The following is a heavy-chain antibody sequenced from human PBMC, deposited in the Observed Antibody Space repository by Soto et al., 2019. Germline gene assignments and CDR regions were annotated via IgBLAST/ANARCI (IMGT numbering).Heavy chain of an antibody. Sequence: SETLSLTCAVSGGSISSGGYPWSWIRQPPGKGLEWIGYIYHSGSTYYNPSLKSRVTISVDRSKNQFSLKLSSVTAADTAVYYCADSDYGSGFDPWGQGTLVTVS. CDR3: ADSDYGSGFDP. CDR2: IYHSGST. D-gene: IGHD3-10*01. V-gene: IGHV4-30-2*01. CDR1: GGSISSGGYP. J-gene: IGHJ5*02.